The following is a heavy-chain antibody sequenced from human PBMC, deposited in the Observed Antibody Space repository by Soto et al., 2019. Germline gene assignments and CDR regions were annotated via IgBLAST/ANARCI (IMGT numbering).Heavy chain of an antibody. CDR2: ISGSGGST. Sequence: PGGSLRLSCAASGFTFSSYAMSWVRQAPGKGLEWVSAISGSGGSTYYADSVKGRFTISRDNSKNTLYLQMNSLRAEDTAVYYCANDYCTTGVCYSFSFDYWGQGTLVTVSS. V-gene: IGHV3-23*01. D-gene: IGHD2-8*01. CDR3: ANDYCTTGVCYSFSFDY. J-gene: IGHJ4*02. CDR1: GFTFSSYA.